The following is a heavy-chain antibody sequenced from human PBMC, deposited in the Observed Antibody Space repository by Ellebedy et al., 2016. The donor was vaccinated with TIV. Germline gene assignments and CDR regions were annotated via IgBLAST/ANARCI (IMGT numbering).Heavy chain of an antibody. D-gene: IGHD4-17*01. CDR3: ARDGAPPDYGDFYDY. CDR1: GFTFSSYW. Sequence: GGSLRLSXAASGFTFSSYWVNWVRQVPGKGLVWVSRINSDGSTTNYADSVKGRFTISRDNAKNTLYLQMNSLRAEDTAVYYCARDGAPPDYGDFYDYWGQGTLVTVSS. J-gene: IGHJ4*02. CDR2: INSDGSTT. V-gene: IGHV3-74*01.